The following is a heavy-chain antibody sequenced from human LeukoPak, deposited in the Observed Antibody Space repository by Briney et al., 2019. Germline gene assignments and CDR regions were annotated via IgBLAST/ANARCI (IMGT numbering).Heavy chain of an antibody. J-gene: IGHJ2*01. CDR1: GFTFSSYA. V-gene: IGHV4-59*01. Sequence: GSLRLSCAASGFTFSSYAMSWIRQPPGKGLEWIGYIHYSGSTNHNPSLKSRVTISIDTSKNQISLRLTSVTAADTAVYYCAGYGNYWDWYFDLWGRGTLVTVSS. CDR2: IHYSGST. CDR3: AGYGNYWDWYFDL. D-gene: IGHD4-11*01.